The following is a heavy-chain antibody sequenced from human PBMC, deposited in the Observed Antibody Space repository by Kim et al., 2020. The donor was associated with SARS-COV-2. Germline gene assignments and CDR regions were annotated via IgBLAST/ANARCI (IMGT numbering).Heavy chain of an antibody. Sequence: GGSLRLSCAASGFTFSSHVMQWVRQAPGKGLEWVALISYEGSNQKYTDSVKGRFNVSRDNSKNTLFLQMNSLRPEDTAVYYCARNLVGDTDLGPWGQGSLVTVSS. V-gene: IGHV3-30*03. J-gene: IGHJ5*02. CDR1: GFTFSSHV. CDR3: ARNLVGDTDLGP. D-gene: IGHD1-26*01. CDR2: ISYEGSNQ.